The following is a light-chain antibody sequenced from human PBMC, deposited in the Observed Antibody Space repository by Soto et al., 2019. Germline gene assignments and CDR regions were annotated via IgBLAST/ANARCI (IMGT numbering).Light chain of an antibody. J-gene: IGLJ2*01. CDR2: LSSDGSH. CDR1: SGHSSYA. CDR3: QTWDTGARVV. Sequence: QPVLTRSPSASASLGASVKLTCTLSSGHSSYAIAWHQQQPEKGPRYLMKLSSDGSHSKGDGIPDRFSGSSSGAERYLTISRLQSEDEADYYCQTWDTGARVVFGGGTKLTVL. V-gene: IGLV4-69*01.